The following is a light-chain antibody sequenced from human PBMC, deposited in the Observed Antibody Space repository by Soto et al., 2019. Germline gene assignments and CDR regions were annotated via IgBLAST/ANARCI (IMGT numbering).Light chain of an antibody. CDR3: QQSYTTPRIT. CDR1: QDIGTY. Sequence: DIQMTQSPSSLSASIGDSVIITGLASQDIGTYLNWYQHKPGKAPKHLIYAASSLQTGVPSRFTGSGSGTEFTLTIDSLQPEDFATYYCQQSYTTPRITFGQGTRLEIK. J-gene: IGKJ5*01. CDR2: AAS. V-gene: IGKV1-39*01.